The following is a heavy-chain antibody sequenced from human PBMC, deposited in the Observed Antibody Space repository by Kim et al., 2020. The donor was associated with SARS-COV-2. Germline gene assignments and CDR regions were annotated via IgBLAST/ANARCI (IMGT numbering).Heavy chain of an antibody. V-gene: IGHV4-39*07. CDR3: ARTGDIVVVVAATDAFDI. Sequence: SETLSLTCTVSGGSISSSSYYWGWIRQPPGKGLEWIGSIYYSGSTYYNPSLKSRVTISVDTSKNQFSLKLSSVTAADTAVYYCARTGDIVVVVAATDAFDIWGQGTMVTVSS. J-gene: IGHJ3*02. CDR2: IYYSGST. D-gene: IGHD2-15*01. CDR1: GGSISSSSYY.